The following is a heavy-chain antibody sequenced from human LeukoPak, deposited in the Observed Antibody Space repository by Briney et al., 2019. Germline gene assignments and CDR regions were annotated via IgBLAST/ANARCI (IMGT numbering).Heavy chain of an antibody. CDR1: GYTFTSYD. V-gene: IGHV1-8*01. J-gene: IGHJ3*02. CDR2: MNPNNGNT. CDR3: ARDRGYCGGDCYSEGNDAFDI. D-gene: IGHD2-21*02. Sequence: ASVKVSCKASGYTFTSYDIHWVRQATGQGLEWMGRMNPNNGNTGDAQKFQGRVTMTRDPSISTAYMELSSLRSEDTAVYYCARDRGYCGGDCYSEGNDAFDIWGQGTMVTVSS.